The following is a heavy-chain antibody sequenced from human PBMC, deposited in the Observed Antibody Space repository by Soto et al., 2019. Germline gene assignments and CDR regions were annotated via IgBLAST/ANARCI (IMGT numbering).Heavy chain of an antibody. J-gene: IGHJ3*02. V-gene: IGHV3-23*01. D-gene: IGHD3-22*01. CDR2: ISGSGGST. Sequence: GGSPRLSCAASGFTFSSYAMSWVRQAPGKGLEWVSAISGSGGSTYYADSVKGRFTISRDNSKNTLYLQMNSLRAEGTAVYYCAKGPTYDSSGYHAFDIWGQGTMVTVSS. CDR3: AKGPTYDSSGYHAFDI. CDR1: GFTFSSYA.